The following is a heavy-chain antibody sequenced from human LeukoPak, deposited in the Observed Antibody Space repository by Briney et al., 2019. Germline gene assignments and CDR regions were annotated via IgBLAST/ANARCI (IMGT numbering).Heavy chain of an antibody. Sequence: ASVKVSYKASGYSFTSYGISWVRQAPGQGLEWMGWISAYNGNTNYAQKLQGRVTMSTDTSTSTAYMELRSLRSDDTAVYYCARDLFNPSSTGFDYWGQGTLVTVSS. CDR1: GYSFTSYG. J-gene: IGHJ4*02. V-gene: IGHV1-18*01. CDR2: ISAYNGNT. CDR3: ARDLFNPSSTGFDY. D-gene: IGHD3-10*01.